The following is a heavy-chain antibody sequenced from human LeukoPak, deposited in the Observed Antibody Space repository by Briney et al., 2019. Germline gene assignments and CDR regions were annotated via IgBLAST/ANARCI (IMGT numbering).Heavy chain of an antibody. V-gene: IGHV3-11*01. CDR3: ARRAASGRYFDY. CDR1: GFTFSDYY. J-gene: IGHJ4*02. CDR2: ISSGTTT. Sequence: GGSLRLSCAASGFTFSDYYMTWIRQAPGKGLEWVSYISSGTTTYYADSVKGRFTISRDNAGNSLYLQMSSLRAEDTAVYYCARRAASGRYFDYGGQGPPVTVSS. D-gene: IGHD6-13*01.